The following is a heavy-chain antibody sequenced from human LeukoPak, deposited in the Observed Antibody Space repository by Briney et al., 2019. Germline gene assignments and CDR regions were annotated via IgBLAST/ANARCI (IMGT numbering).Heavy chain of an antibody. J-gene: IGHJ6*02. Sequence: GGSLRLSCAASGFTFSSYSMNWVRQAPGKGLEWVSSISSSSYIYYADSVKGRFTISRDNAKNSLYLQMNSLRAEDTAVYYCARVLSAAMWGGMDVWGQGTTVTVSS. V-gene: IGHV3-21*01. CDR2: ISSSSYI. D-gene: IGHD2-2*01. CDR1: GFTFSSYS. CDR3: ARVLSAAMWGGMDV.